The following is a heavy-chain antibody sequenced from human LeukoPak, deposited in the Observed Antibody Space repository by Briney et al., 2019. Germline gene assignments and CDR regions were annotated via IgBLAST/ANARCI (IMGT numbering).Heavy chain of an antibody. V-gene: IGHV4-31*03. J-gene: IGHJ3*02. CDR2: IYYSGST. D-gene: IGHD4-17*01. CDR3: ARVWGDYGDYADAFDI. Sequence: PSQTLSLTCTVSGGSISSGGYYWSWIRQHPGKGLEWFGYIYYSGSTYYNPSLKSRVTISVDRSKNQFSLKLSSVTAADTAVYYCARVWGDYGDYADAFDIWGQGTMVTVSS. CDR1: GGSISSGGYY.